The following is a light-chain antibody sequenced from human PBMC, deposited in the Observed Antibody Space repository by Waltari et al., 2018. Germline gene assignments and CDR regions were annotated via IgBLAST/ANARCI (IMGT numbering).Light chain of an antibody. CDR1: DSDIGDTNY. CDR2: DVN. CDR3: CSYAGHFTWV. J-gene: IGLJ3*02. Sequence: QSALTQPPSVSGSPGQSVTISCIGTDSDIGDTNYVSWYQQHPGKAPKLIILDVNARPSRVPDRFSGFKSGNTASLTISGLQFEDESDYVCCSYAGHFTWVFGGGTKLTVL. V-gene: IGLV2-11*01.